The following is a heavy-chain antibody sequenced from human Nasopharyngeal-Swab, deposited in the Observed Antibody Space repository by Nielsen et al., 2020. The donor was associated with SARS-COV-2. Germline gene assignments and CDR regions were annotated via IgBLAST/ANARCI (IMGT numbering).Heavy chain of an antibody. CDR1: GGSISSSTYY. Sequence: SETLSLTCTVSGGSISSSTYYWAWIRQPPGKGLEWIGSIYYGVSTYYNPSLKSRVTISVDTSKNQFSLKLSSVTAADTAVYYCATLSSSWYEYYFDYWGQGTLVTVSS. CDR3: ATLSSSWYEYYFDY. V-gene: IGHV4-39*01. J-gene: IGHJ4*02. CDR2: IYYGVST. D-gene: IGHD6-13*01.